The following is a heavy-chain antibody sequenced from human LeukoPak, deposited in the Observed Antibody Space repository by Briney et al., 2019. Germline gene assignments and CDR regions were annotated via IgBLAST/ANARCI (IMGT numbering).Heavy chain of an antibody. V-gene: IGHV3-23*01. CDR2: ITGVGGNT. CDR1: ESTFGSYA. Sequence: GGSLRLSCATSESTFGSYAMTWVRQAPGKGLEWVSGITGVGGNTYYADSVKGRFTISRDNSKNTLYLQMNSLRAEDTAVYYCAKPNPLYCSSTSCCFDYWGQGTLVTVSS. J-gene: IGHJ4*02. D-gene: IGHD2-2*01. CDR3: AKPNPLYCSSTSCCFDY.